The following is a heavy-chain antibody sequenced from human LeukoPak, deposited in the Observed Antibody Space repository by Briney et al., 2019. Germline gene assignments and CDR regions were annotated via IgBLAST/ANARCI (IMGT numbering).Heavy chain of an antibody. D-gene: IGHD1-26*01. CDR1: GGSISDYS. J-gene: IGHJ3*02. Sequence: PSETLSLTCTVSGGSISDYSWSWIRQPPGKGLEWIGNIYYSGSANHNPSLKSRVTISRDTSKNQFSLKLTSVTTADTAVYYCARVDGGGSYYGAFDIWGQGTMVTVSS. CDR2: IYYSGSA. V-gene: IGHV4-59*01. CDR3: ARVDGGGSYYGAFDI.